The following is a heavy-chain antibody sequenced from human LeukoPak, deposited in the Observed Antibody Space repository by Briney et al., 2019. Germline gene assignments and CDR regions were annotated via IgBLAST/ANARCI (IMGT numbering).Heavy chain of an antibody. Sequence: SETLSLTCTVSGGSISSGGYYWSWIRQPPGKGLEWIGRIYTSGSTNYNPSLKSRVTMSVDTSKNQFSLKLSSVTAADTAVYYCARDRGIVGAKDAFDIWGQGTMVTVSS. CDR2: IYTSGST. J-gene: IGHJ3*02. V-gene: IGHV4-61*02. CDR3: ARDRGIVGAKDAFDI. CDR1: GGSISSGGYY. D-gene: IGHD1-26*01.